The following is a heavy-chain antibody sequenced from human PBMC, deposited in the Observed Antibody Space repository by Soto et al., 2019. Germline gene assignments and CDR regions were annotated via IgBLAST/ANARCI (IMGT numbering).Heavy chain of an antibody. CDR2: IYYSGST. CDR3: ARRGDGYNSYYFDY. D-gene: IGHD1-1*01. J-gene: IGHJ4*02. Sequence: ALVMLCLTCSVAGGTISNYYWRWIRQHPGKGLEWIGYIYYSGSTNYNPSLKSRVTISVDTSKNQFSLKLSSVTAADTAVYYCARRGDGYNSYYFDYWGQGTLVTVSS. V-gene: IGHV4-59*08. CDR1: GGTISNYY.